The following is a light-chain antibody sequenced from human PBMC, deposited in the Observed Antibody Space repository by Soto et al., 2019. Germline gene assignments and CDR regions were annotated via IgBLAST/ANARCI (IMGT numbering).Light chain of an antibody. Sequence: EIVLTQSPATLSLSPGERATLSYRASQSVRSYLGWYQQKPGQAPRLLIYDTSNRATGIPARFSGSGSGTDYTLTISSLEPEDFAVYYCQHRSSWPLTFGGGTKVEIK. J-gene: IGKJ4*01. CDR2: DTS. CDR1: QSVRSY. CDR3: QHRSSWPLT. V-gene: IGKV3-11*01.